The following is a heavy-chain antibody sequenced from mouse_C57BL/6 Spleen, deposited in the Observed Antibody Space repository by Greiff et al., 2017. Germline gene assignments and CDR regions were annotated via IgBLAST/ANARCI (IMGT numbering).Heavy chain of an antibody. CDR2: IDPSDSYT. CDR3: ARGFITTVVDYFDY. D-gene: IGHD1-1*01. J-gene: IGHJ2*01. Sequence: QVQLQQSGAELVMPGASVKLSCKASGYTFTSYWMHWVKQRPGQGLEWIGEIDPSDSYTNYNQKFKGKFTLTVDKSSSTAYMQLSSLTSEDSAVYYCARGFITTVVDYFDYWGQGTTLTVSS. V-gene: IGHV1-69*01. CDR1: GYTFTSYW.